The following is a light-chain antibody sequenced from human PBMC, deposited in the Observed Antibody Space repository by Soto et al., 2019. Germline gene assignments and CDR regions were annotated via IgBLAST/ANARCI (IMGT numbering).Light chain of an antibody. CDR2: EVS. Sequence: QSALTQPASVSGSPGQSITISCTGTSSDVGAYNYVSWYRQHPGKAPKLVIYEVSNRPSGVPERFSGSKSGTSASLAITGLQAEDEADYYCQAYDYSLTAFVFGGGTKLTVL. J-gene: IGLJ3*02. V-gene: IGLV2-14*01. CDR3: QAYDYSLTAFV. CDR1: SSDVGAYNY.